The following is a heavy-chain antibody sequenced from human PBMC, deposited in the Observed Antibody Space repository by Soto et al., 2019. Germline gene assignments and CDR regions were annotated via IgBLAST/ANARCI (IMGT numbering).Heavy chain of an antibody. CDR3: ASDNHWSYAT. CDR2: IKPDGSRT. Sequence: PGGSRVLSCASSGFTFVSYWIHGVRQAPGEGLVWVSYIKPDGSRTKEADSVKGRFTISRDNARNTLYLRMNSLRDEDTAVYYCASDNHWSYATWARGTLVPXS. V-gene: IGHV3-74*03. D-gene: IGHD2-2*01. CDR1: GFTFVSYW. J-gene: IGHJ5*02.